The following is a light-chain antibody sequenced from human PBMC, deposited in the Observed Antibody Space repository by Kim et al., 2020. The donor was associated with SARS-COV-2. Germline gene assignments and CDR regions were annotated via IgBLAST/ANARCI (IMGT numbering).Light chain of an antibody. CDR3: QQGASFPLT. Sequence: SVGGRVTITCRERQGISSWLAWYQQKPVEPPKLLIYAASSLPNSVPSRFSGSGSGTDYTLTISDLKPDDFATYYCQQGASFPLTFGRGTRVDIK. V-gene: IGKV1-12*01. CDR2: AAS. CDR1: QGISSW. J-gene: IGKJ4*01.